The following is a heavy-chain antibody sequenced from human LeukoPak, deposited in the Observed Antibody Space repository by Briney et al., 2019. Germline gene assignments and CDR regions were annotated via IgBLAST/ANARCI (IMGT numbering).Heavy chain of an antibody. J-gene: IGHJ4*02. Sequence: ASVKVSCKASGCTFTRNHVHWVRQAPGQGLEWMGIINPSDGSTTYAQKFQGRVTMTRDTSTSTVYMELRSLSSEDTAVYYCARDTHWDFDYWGRGSLVTVSS. V-gene: IGHV1-46*01. D-gene: IGHD7-27*01. CDR1: GCTFTRNH. CDR2: INPSDGST. CDR3: ARDTHWDFDY.